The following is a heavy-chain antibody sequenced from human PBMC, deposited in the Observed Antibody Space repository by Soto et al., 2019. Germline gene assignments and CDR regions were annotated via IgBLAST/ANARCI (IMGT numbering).Heavy chain of an antibody. CDR1: GYTFTSYY. CDR3: ARAFDFWSGYLYAFDI. CDR2: INPSGGST. J-gene: IGHJ3*02. D-gene: IGHD3-3*01. V-gene: IGHV1-46*01. Sequence: QVQLVKSGAEVKKPGASVKVSCKASGYTFTSYYLHWVRQAPGQGLEWMAIINPSGGSTTYAQKFQGRVTMTRDMSTSTVYMELSSLRSEDTAVYYCARAFDFWSGYLYAFDIWGQGTMVTVSS.